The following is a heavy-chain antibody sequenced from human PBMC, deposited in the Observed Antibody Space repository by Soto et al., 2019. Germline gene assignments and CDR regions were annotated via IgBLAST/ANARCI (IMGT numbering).Heavy chain of an antibody. J-gene: IGHJ4*02. CDR1: GFTFGDYA. V-gene: IGHV3-49*03. CDR2: IRSKAYGGTT. D-gene: IGHD3-9*01. CDR3: TRDFPYYDILTGHKEAFDY. Sequence: GGSLRLSCTASGFTFGDYAMSWFRQAPGKGLEWVGFIRSKAYGGTTEYAASVKGRFTISRDDSKSIAYLQMNSLKTEDTAVYYCTRDFPYYDILTGHKEAFDYWGQGTLVTVSS.